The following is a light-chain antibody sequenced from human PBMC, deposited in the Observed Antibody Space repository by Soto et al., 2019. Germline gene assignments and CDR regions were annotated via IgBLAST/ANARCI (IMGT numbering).Light chain of an antibody. CDR1: RPNIGAGFD. CDR2: DTN. Sequence: QSVLTQPPSVSGDAGQRVTISCTWTRPNIGAGFDVHWYQQLPGTAPKLLIYDTNNRPSGVTDRFSGSKSGNSASLAITGLQAEDEADYYRQSYDGSLSGPVVFGKGTKVTV. J-gene: IGLJ2*01. V-gene: IGLV1-40*01. CDR3: QSYDGSLSGPVV.